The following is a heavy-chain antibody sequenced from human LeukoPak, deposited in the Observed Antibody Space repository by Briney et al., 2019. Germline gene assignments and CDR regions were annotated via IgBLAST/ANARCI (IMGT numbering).Heavy chain of an antibody. V-gene: IGHV3-23*01. D-gene: IGHD3-10*01. Sequence: GGSLRLSCAASGLTFSNYAMNWVRQASGKGLEWVSAIIDSGGSTYYADSVKGRFTISRDNSKNTLYLRMNTLRAEDTAVYYCAKILFGDYADMDVWGQGTTVTVSS. CDR2: IIDSGGST. J-gene: IGHJ6*02. CDR3: AKILFGDYADMDV. CDR1: GLTFSNYA.